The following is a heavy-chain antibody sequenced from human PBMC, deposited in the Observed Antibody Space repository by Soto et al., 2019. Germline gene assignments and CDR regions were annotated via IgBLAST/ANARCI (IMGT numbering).Heavy chain of an antibody. J-gene: IGHJ4*02. V-gene: IGHV3-23*01. CDR2: ISGSGGST. D-gene: IGHD2-15*01. CDR1: GFTFSSYA. CDR3: ARAYCSGGSCYLYYFDY. Sequence: GGSLRLSCAASGFTFSSYAMSWVRQAPGKGLEWVSAISGSGGSTYYADSVKGRFTISRDNSKNTLYLQMNSLRAEDTAVYYCARAYCSGGSCYLYYFDYWGQGTLVTVSS.